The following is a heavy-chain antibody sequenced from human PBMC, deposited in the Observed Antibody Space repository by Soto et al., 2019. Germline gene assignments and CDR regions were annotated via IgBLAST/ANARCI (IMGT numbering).Heavy chain of an antibody. V-gene: IGHV4-59*08. D-gene: IGHD6-19*01. J-gene: IGHJ4*02. CDR2: IYYSGST. CDR1: GASISSYY. CDR3: TRRTPAVAFDY. Sequence: SETLSLTCTVSGASISSYYWSWIRQAPGKGLEWIGYIYYSGSTSYNPSLKSRVTISVETSKNQFSLKLSSVTAADTAVYYCTRRTPAVAFDYWGQGALVSVS.